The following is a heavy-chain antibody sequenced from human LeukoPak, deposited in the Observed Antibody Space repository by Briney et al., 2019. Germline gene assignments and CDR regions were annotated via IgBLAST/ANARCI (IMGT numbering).Heavy chain of an antibody. V-gene: IGHV1-46*01. J-gene: IGHJ3*02. CDR2: INPSGGST. CDR1: GYTFTSYY. D-gene: IGHD6-13*01. CDR3: ARAAAGDAFDI. Sequence: GASVKVSCKASGYTFTSYYMHWVRQAPGQGLEWMGIINPSGGSTSYAQKSQGRVTMTRDTSTSTVYMELSSLRSEDTAVYYCARAAAGDAFDIWGQGTMVTVSS.